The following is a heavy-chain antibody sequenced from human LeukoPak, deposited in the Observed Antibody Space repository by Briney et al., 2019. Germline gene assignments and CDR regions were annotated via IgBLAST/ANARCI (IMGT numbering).Heavy chain of an antibody. D-gene: IGHD3-22*01. Sequence: SGGSLRLSCAASGFTFRSYAMGWVRQAPGKGLEWVSGISGGGGNTYYADSVKGRFTISRDNSKNTLYLQINSLRAEDTAVYYCAKSGSTMLVTRFDPWGQGTLVTVSS. J-gene: IGHJ5*02. CDR3: AKSGSTMLVTRFDP. CDR1: GFTFRSYA. V-gene: IGHV3-23*01. CDR2: ISGGGGNT.